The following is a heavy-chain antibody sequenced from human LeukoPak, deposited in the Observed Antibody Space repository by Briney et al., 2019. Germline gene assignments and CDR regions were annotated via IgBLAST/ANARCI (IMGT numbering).Heavy chain of an antibody. V-gene: IGHV3-11*06. CDR1: GFAFSDYY. CDR3: AREMGKRGSGSVPSNFYYNGLDV. CDR2: ISTSSTYT. J-gene: IGHJ6*04. Sequence: PGGSLRLSCAAPGFAFSDYYMSWIRQAPGKGLKKVSYISTSSTYTIYADSVKGRFTISRDNAKNSLYLQMNSLRAEDTAVYYCAREMGKRGSGSVPSNFYYNGLDVWGKGTTVTVSS. D-gene: IGHD3-10*01.